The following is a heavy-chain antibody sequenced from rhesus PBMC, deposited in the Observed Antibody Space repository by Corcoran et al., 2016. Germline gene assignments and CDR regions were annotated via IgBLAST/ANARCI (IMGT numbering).Heavy chain of an antibody. J-gene: IGHJ4*01. Sequence: QVQLQESGPGLVKPSETLSLTCAVSGGSISDDYYWSWIRQPPGKGLEWIGYIYVSGGGTNYNPSLKNRVTISIDTSKNQFSLKLSSVTAADTAVYYCARSRYSGYSNPYFDYWGQGVLVTVSS. CDR2: IYVSGGGT. D-gene: IGHD5-24*01. CDR3: ARSRYSGYSNPYFDY. V-gene: IGHV4-106*01. CDR1: GGSISDDYY.